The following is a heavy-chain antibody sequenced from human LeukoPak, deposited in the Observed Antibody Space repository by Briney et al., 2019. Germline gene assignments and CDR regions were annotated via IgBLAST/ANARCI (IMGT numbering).Heavy chain of an antibody. J-gene: IGHJ4*02. D-gene: IGHD2-8*02. Sequence: PGGSLRLSCAASGFTFSNHAMIWVRQAPGKGLEWVSSISGSGAMTYYADSVKGRFTISRANAMGTLYLQMNSLRADDTAVYYCATYRQVLLPFESWGQGTLVTVSS. V-gene: IGHV3-23*01. CDR2: ISGSGAMT. CDR3: ATYRQVLLPFES. CDR1: GFTFSNHA.